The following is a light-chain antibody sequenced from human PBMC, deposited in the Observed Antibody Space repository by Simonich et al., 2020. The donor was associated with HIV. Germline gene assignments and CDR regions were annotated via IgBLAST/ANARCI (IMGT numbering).Light chain of an antibody. J-gene: IGLJ3*02. CDR1: SGYSDYK. CDR2: VGTGGFGG. Sequence: QPVLTQPPSASASLGASVTLTCTLSSGYSDYKVDWYQQRPGKGPRFVMRVGTGGFGGSKGDGRPVRFSVLGSGLNRYLTIKNIQEEDESDYHCGADHGSGSNFVWVFGGGTKLTVL. CDR3: GADHGSGSNFVWV. V-gene: IGLV9-49*01.